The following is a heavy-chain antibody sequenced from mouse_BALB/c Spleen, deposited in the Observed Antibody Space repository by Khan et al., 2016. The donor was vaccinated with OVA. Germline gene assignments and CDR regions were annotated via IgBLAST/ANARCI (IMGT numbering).Heavy chain of an antibody. Sequence: EVQLVESGPSLVKISQTLSLTCSVTGDSITSGYWNWIRKFPGNKLEYMGYINYSGSTYYNPSLKSRISITRDTSKNQYFLQLNFVTTEDTATYYWARYNGFYYFDYWGQGTTLTVSS. V-gene: IGHV3-8*02. CDR2: INYSGST. J-gene: IGHJ2*01. D-gene: IGHD1-2*01. CDR3: ARYNGFYYFDY. CDR1: GDSITSGY.